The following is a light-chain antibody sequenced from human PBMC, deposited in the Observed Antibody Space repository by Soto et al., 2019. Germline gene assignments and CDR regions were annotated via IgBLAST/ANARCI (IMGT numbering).Light chain of an antibody. Sequence: DIVFTQSPATLSLSPGERATLSCRASQSVSSYLAWYQQKPGQAPRLLIYDASNRVTGIPARFRGSGSGPDFTLAISRLEPEDFAVYYCQQLSNSRFTVGPGTKVDIK. CDR3: QQLSNSRFT. CDR2: DAS. V-gene: IGKV3-11*01. CDR1: QSVSSY. J-gene: IGKJ3*01.